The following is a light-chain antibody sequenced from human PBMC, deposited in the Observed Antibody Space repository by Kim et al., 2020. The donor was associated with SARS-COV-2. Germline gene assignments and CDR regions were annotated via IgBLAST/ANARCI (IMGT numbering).Light chain of an antibody. J-gene: IGLJ2*01. CDR3: NSRDSNDNVV. CDR1: SLRSYY. V-gene: IGLV3-19*01. CDR2: GKG. Sequence: VALGQTVRITGKGDSLRSYYGTGYQQKPGQAPILVIYGKGNRPSGIPDRFSGSTSGNTASLTITGTQAGDEADYYCNSRDSNDNVVFGGGTQLTVL.